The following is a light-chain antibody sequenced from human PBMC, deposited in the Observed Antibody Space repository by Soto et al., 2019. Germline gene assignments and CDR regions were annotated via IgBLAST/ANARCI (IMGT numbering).Light chain of an antibody. Sequence: QSVLTQPASVSGSPGQSITIYCTGTSSDVGGYDYVSWYQQHPGKAPKLMIYEVTNRPSGVSTRFSGSKSGNTASLTISGLQPEDEADYYCCSYTSSNTRVFGGGTKLTVL. CDR2: EVT. V-gene: IGLV2-14*01. CDR1: SSDVGGYDY. CDR3: CSYTSSNTRV. J-gene: IGLJ3*02.